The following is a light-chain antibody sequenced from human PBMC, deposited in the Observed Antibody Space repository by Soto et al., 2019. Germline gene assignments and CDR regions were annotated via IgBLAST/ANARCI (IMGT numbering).Light chain of an antibody. Sequence: DIVMTQSPDSLAVSLGERATINCKSSQSVLYSSNNNNYLAWYQQKPGQPPKLLIYWASSRESGVPDRFSGSGSGTDFTLTISRLQAEDVAVYYCQQYYNTPLTFGQGTRVEVK. CDR3: QQYYNTPLT. J-gene: IGKJ1*01. V-gene: IGKV4-1*01. CDR2: WAS. CDR1: QSVLYSSNNNNY.